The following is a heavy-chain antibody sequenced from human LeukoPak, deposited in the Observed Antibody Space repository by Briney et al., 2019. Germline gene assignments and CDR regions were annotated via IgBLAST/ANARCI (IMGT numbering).Heavy chain of an antibody. Sequence: GGSLRLSCAASGFTFSDYYMSWIRQAPGKGLEWVSYISSSGSTIYYADSVKGRFTISRDNAKNSLYLQMNSLRAEDTAVYYCAKDMSSGWRDAFDIWGQGTMVTVSS. CDR3: AKDMSSGWRDAFDI. CDR1: GFTFSDYY. D-gene: IGHD6-19*01. V-gene: IGHV3-11*04. CDR2: ISSSGSTI. J-gene: IGHJ3*02.